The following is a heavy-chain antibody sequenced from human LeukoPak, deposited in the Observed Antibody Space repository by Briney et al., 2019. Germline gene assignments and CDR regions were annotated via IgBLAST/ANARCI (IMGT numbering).Heavy chain of an antibody. D-gene: IGHD6-19*01. CDR3: ARHSFAGYSSGWPYYFDY. Sequence: PGGSLRHSCGASGFTFSTYAMSWVRQPPGKGLEWIGEVNHSGSTNYDPSLKSRITISVDTSKNQFSLKLSSVTAADTAVYYCARHSFAGYSSGWPYYFDYWGQGTLVTVSS. V-gene: IGHV4-34*01. CDR1: GFTFSTYA. J-gene: IGHJ4*02. CDR2: VNHSGST.